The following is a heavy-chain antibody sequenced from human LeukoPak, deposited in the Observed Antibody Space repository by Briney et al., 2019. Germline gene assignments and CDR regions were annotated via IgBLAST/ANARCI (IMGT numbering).Heavy chain of an antibody. V-gene: IGHV1-46*01. Sequence: ASVKVSCKASGYTFTSYYMHWVRQAPGQGLEWMGIINPSGGSTSYAQKFQGRVTMTRDTSTSTVYMELSSLRSEDTAVYYCAREPPSLYRLLRYYYGMDVWGQGTTVTVSS. CDR2: INPSGGST. CDR3: AREPPSLYRLLRYYYGMDV. CDR1: GYTFTSYY. D-gene: IGHD1-26*01. J-gene: IGHJ6*02.